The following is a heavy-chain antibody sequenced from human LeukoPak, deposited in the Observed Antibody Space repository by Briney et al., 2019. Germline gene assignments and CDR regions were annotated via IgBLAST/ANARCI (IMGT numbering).Heavy chain of an antibody. J-gene: IGHJ4*02. CDR2: IRYDGSNK. CDR1: GFTFSSYG. CDR3: AKDRYGGTTTYYFDY. V-gene: IGHV3-30*02. Sequence: GGSLRLSCAASGFTFSSYGMHWVRQAPGKGLEWVAFIRYDGSNKYYADSVKDRFTISRDNSKNTVSLQMNSLRAEDTAVYYCAKDRYGGTTTYYFDYWGQGTLVTVSS. D-gene: IGHD1-7*01.